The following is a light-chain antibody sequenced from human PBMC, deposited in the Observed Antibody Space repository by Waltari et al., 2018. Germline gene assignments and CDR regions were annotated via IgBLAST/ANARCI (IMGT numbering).Light chain of an antibody. CDR1: QSVRRA. J-gene: IGKJ1*01. Sequence: EIVLTQSPGTLSLSLGARATVSCRASQSVRRALAWYQQKPGHAPRLRIYGAPTRATGIPDRFSGSGSGTDFSLTISRLVADDFAVYYCQHYLRLPVTFGQGTTVEI. V-gene: IGKV3-20*01. CDR3: QHYLRLPVT. CDR2: GAP.